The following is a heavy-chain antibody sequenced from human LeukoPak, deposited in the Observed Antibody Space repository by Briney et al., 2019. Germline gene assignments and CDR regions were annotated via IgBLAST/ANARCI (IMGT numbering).Heavy chain of an antibody. CDR2: IYYNGNT. CDR1: GGSLNSHY. J-gene: IGHJ5*02. CDR3: ARQTGRFDP. Sequence: TPSETLSLTCTVSGGSLNSHYWDWIRQPPGKGLEWIGYIYYNGNTNYNPPLKSPVTISVDTSKNQFSLRLISVTAADTAVYYCARQTGRFDPWGQGTLVTVSS. V-gene: IGHV4-59*11.